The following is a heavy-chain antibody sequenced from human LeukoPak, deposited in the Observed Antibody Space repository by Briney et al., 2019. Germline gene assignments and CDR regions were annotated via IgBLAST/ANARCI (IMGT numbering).Heavy chain of an antibody. V-gene: IGHV3-21*01. Sequence: GGSLRLSCAASGFTFSSYSMNWVRQAQGKGLEWVSSISSSSSYIYYADSVKGRFTISRDNAKNSLYLQMNSLRAEDTAVYYCARGGVYYDILTGPDCWGQGTLVTVSS. CDR1: GFTFSSYS. CDR3: ARGGVYYDILTGPDC. D-gene: IGHD3-9*01. CDR2: ISSSSSYI. J-gene: IGHJ4*02.